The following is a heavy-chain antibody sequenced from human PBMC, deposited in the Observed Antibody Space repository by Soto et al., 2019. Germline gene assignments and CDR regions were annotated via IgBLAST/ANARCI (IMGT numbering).Heavy chain of an antibody. CDR3: ARDVLVATMGNWFDP. J-gene: IGHJ5*02. Sequence: QVQLVQSGAEVKKPGSSVKVSCKASGGTFSTYGLNWMRQAPGQGLEWMGGIVPIFGVPNYAQKFQGRVTITADESTSTAYMELNNLRSEDTAIYYCARDVLVATMGNWFDPWGQGNLVTVSS. CDR2: IVPIFGVP. CDR1: GGTFSTYG. V-gene: IGHV1-69*01. D-gene: IGHD5-12*01.